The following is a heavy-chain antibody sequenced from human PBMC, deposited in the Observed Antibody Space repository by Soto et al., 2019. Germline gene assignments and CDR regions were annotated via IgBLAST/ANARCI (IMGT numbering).Heavy chain of an antibody. J-gene: IGHJ6*02. Sequence: GGSLRLSCAASGFTFSSYWMHWVRQAPGKGLVWVSRMNEDGGTTDYADSVKGRFTISRDNAKNTLYLQMNSLRVEDTAVYYCASDLSGRADVWGQGTTVTVS. D-gene: IGHD3-10*01. CDR1: GFTFSSYW. CDR2: MNEDGGTT. V-gene: IGHV3-74*01. CDR3: ASDLSGRADV.